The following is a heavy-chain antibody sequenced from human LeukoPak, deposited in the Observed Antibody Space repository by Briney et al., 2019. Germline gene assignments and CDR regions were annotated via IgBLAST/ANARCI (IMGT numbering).Heavy chain of an antibody. CDR2: IYSGGST. D-gene: IGHD2-15*01. CDR1: GFTVSSNY. J-gene: IGHJ6*03. Sequence: GGSLRLSCAASGFTVSSNYMSWVRQAPGKGLEWVSVIYSGGSTYYADSVRGRFTISRDNSKNTLYLQMNSLRAEDTAVYYCARDSGYHYYMDVWGKGTTVTVSS. CDR3: ARDSGYHYYMDV. V-gene: IGHV3-66*01.